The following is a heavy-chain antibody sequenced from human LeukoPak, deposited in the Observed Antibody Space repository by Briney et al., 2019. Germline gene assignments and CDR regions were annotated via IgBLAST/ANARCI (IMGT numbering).Heavy chain of an antibody. D-gene: IGHD6-19*01. CDR1: GFTFDDHG. V-gene: IGHV3-20*04. Sequence: PGGSLRLSCAASGFTFDDHGMSWVRQVPGKGLEWVSGINWNGGSTGYADSVKGRFTFSRDNSKNTLYLQMNSLRADDTAVYYCAKRSSGLIPYFDYWGQGTLVTVSS. CDR3: AKRSSGLIPYFDY. CDR2: INWNGGST. J-gene: IGHJ4*02.